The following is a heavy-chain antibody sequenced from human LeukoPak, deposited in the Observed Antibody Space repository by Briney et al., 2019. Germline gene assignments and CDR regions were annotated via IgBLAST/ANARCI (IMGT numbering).Heavy chain of an antibody. Sequence: QSGGSLRLSCAASGFTFSSYSMNWVRQAPGKGLEWVSYISSSGSTIYYADSVKGRFTISRDNAKNSLYLQMNSLRAEDTAVYYCARDRRFLEWRYYYYYYGMDVWGQGTTVTVSS. D-gene: IGHD3-3*01. CDR2: ISSSGSTI. CDR1: GFTFSSYS. V-gene: IGHV3-48*04. J-gene: IGHJ6*02. CDR3: ARDRRFLEWRYYYYYYGMDV.